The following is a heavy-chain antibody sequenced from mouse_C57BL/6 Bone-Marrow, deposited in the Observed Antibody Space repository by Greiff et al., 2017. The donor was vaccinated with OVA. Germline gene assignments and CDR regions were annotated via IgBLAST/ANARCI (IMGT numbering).Heavy chain of an antibody. CDR2: IDPGGGGT. J-gene: IGHJ2*01. Sequence: VQLKQPGAELVRPGASVKLSCKASGYTFTSYWMTWVKQRPVQGLEWIGDIDPGGGGTHYNEKFKSKATLTVDTSSSTAYMQLSSLTSEDSAVEDCARVGGYFDYWGQGTTLTVSS. CDR1: GYTFTSYW. D-gene: IGHD3-3*01. V-gene: IGHV1-55*01. CDR3: ARVGGYFDY.